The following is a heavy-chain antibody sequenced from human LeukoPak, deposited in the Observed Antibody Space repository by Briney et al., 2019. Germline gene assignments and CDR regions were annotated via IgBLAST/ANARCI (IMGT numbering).Heavy chain of an antibody. D-gene: IGHD3-10*01. J-gene: IGHJ3*01. CDR2: ISSSSSYI. Sequence: GGPLRLSCAASGFTFSSYSMNWVRQAPGKGLEWVSSISSSSSYIYYADSVKGRFTISRDNAKNSLYLQMNSLRAEDTAVYYCARDTHYYGSGSPAFDLWGRGTMVTVSS. CDR1: GFTFSSYS. CDR3: ARDTHYYGSGSPAFDL. V-gene: IGHV3-21*01.